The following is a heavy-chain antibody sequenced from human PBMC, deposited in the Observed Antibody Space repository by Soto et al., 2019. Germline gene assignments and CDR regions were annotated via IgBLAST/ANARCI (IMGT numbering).Heavy chain of an antibody. V-gene: IGHV1-18*01. CDR1: GDTFSSSV. CDR3: ARATGSSYGMDV. D-gene: IGHD3-9*01. J-gene: IGHJ6*02. Sequence: ASVKVSCKTSGDTFSSSVISWVRQAPGQGLEWMGWISTDNGKTNYAQKFQGRVTMTTDTSTSTAYMELRSLRSDDTAVYYCARATGSSYGMDVWGQGTTVTVSS. CDR2: ISTDNGKT.